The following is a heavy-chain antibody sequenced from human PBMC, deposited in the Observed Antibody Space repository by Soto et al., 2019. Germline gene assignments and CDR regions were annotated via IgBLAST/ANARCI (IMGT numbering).Heavy chain of an antibody. J-gene: IGHJ6*02. V-gene: IGHV1-69*13. CDR1: GGTFSSYA. CDR2: IIPIFGTA. Sequence: ASVKVSCKASGGTFSSYAISWVRQAPGQGLEWMGGIIPIFGTANYAQKFQGRVTITADESTSTAYMELSSLRSEDTAVYYCARGLLPTRDYYYYGMDVWGQGTTVTVSS. CDR3: ARGLLPTRDYYYYGMDV.